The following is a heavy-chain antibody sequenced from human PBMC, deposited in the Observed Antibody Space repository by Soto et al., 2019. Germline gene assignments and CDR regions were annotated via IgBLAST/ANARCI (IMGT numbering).Heavy chain of an antibody. CDR2: IYPGDSNT. Sequence: PGESLKISCKGSGYNFTTYWIGWVRQMPGKGLEWMGIIYPGDSNTRYSPSFQGQVTISADKSINIAYLQWNSLKASDPAMYYCARRSRSSMANVDVWGQGTTVTVSS. D-gene: IGHD6-6*01. CDR1: GYNFTTYW. J-gene: IGHJ6*02. V-gene: IGHV5-51*01. CDR3: ARRSRSSMANVDV.